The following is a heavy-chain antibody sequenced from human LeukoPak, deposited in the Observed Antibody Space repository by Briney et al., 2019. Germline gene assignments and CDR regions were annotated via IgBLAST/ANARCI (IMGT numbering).Heavy chain of an antibody. V-gene: IGHV3-30*18. Sequence: TGGSLRLSCAVSGFTFSSYGMHWVRQAPGKGLEWVAVISYDGSNKYYADSMKGRFTISRDNSKNTLYLQMNSLRAEDTAVYYCAKSDIAAAAPFDYWGQGTLVTVSS. CDR3: AKSDIAAAAPFDY. J-gene: IGHJ4*02. D-gene: IGHD6-13*01. CDR1: GFTFSSYG. CDR2: ISYDGSNK.